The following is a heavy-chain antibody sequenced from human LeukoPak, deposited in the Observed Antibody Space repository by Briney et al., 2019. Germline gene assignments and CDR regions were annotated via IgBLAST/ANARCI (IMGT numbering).Heavy chain of an antibody. CDR3: ARDRWEKRPYYYYYGMDV. V-gene: IGHV3-21*01. Sequence: GGSLRLSCAASGFSFSRYSMNWVRQAPGKGLEWVSSISSSATYIYYADSLKGRFTISRDNAKNSLYLHMNSLRAEDTAVYYCARDRWEKRPYYYYYGMDVWGQGTTVTVSS. J-gene: IGHJ6*02. CDR1: GFSFSRYS. D-gene: IGHD1-26*01. CDR2: ISSSATYI.